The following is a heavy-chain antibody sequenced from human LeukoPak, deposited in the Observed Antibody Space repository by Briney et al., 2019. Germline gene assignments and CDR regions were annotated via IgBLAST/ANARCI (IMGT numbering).Heavy chain of an antibody. V-gene: IGHV1-69*13. Sequence: SVKVSCKASGGSFYSYPIAWVRQAPGQGLEWLGAVIPISGTTQYAQKFQGRVSITADDSTTTVYMQLSGLRSDDTAVYFCARRAVVPAAMSPDYWGQGTLVSVSS. CDR3: ARRAVVPAAMSPDY. D-gene: IGHD2-2*01. CDR1: GGSFYSYP. CDR2: VIPISGTT. J-gene: IGHJ4*02.